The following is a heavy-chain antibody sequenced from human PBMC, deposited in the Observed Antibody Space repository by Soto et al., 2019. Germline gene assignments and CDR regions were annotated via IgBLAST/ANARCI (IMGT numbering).Heavy chain of an antibody. Sequence: SETMSLTWTVYEGSFVDYCWSWIRQPPGKGLEWIGEINHSGSTNYNPSLKSRVTISVDTSKNQFSLKLSSVTAADTAVYYCARAGSYYFYSGMDVWGQGTTVTVSS. CDR2: INHSGST. D-gene: IGHD3-10*01. CDR1: EGSFVDYC. V-gene: IGHV4-34*01. CDR3: ARAGSYYFYSGMDV. J-gene: IGHJ6*02.